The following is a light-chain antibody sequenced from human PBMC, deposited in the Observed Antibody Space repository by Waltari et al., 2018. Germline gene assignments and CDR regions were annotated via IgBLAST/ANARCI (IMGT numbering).Light chain of an antibody. CDR3: ATYPTISTTL. V-gene: IGLV2-14*01. Sequence: YQHHPGKAPKLIIYDVSRWPSGVSNRFSGAKSGNTASLTISGLQAEDEDYYYCATYPTISTTLFGGWTKVTVL. CDR2: DVS. J-gene: IGLJ2*01.